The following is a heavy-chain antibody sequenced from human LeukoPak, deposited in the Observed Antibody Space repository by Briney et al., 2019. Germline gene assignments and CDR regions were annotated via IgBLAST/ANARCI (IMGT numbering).Heavy chain of an antibody. V-gene: IGHV1-69*01. CDR2: IIPIFGTA. Sequence: SVKVSCKASGGTFSSYAISWVRQAPGQGLEWMGGIIPIFGTANYAQKFQGRVTITADESTSTAYMELSSLRSEDTAVYYCARDPRARSGSYYYYYYGMDVWGQGTTVTVSS. D-gene: IGHD3-10*01. CDR1: GGTFSSYA. J-gene: IGHJ6*02. CDR3: ARDPRARSGSYYYYYYGMDV.